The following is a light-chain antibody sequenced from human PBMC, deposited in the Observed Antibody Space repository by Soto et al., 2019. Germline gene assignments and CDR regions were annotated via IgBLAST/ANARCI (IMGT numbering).Light chain of an antibody. CDR1: SSDVADYDY. V-gene: IGLV2-14*01. CDR2: EVS. J-gene: IGLJ1*01. Sequence: QSALTQPASVSGSPGQSITISCTGTSSDVADYDYVSWYQQHPGKAPKLMIYEVSNRPLGVSNRFSGFKSDNTASLTISGLQAEDEADYYCSSYTSSSTLDVFGTGTKVTVL. CDR3: SSYTSSSTLDV.